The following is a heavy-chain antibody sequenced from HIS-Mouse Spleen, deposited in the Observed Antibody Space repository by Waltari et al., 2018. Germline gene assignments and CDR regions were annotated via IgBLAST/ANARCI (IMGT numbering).Heavy chain of an antibody. J-gene: IGHJ3*02. CDR1: GYSISSGYS. D-gene: IGHD6-6*01. CDR3: ARDPGYSSSSNAFDI. V-gene: IGHV4-38-2*02. CDR2: IYHSGST. Sequence: QVQLQESGPGLVKPSETLSLTCTVSGYSISSGYSWCWIRQPPGKGLEWIGSIYHSGSTYYNPSLKSRVTISVDTSKNQFSLKLSSVTAADTAVYYCARDPGYSSSSNAFDIWGQGTMVTVSS.